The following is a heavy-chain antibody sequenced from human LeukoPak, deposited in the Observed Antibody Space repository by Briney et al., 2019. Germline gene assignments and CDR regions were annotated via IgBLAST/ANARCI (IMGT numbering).Heavy chain of an antibody. CDR3: AKESVRYFIDY. Sequence: GGSLRLSCTASGFTFSDYAMTWVRQAPGKGLEWVSSTAPVHYADSVKGRFTISRDNSKNTLYLQMNSLRAEDTAVYYCAKESVRYFIDYWGQGTLVTVSS. J-gene: IGHJ4*02. V-gene: IGHV3-23*01. CDR2: STAPV. D-gene: IGHD3-9*01. CDR1: GFTFSDYA.